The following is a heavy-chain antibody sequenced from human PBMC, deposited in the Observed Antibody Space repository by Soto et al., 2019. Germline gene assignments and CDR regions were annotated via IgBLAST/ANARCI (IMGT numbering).Heavy chain of an antibody. V-gene: IGHV4-59*01. D-gene: IGHD6-13*01. CDR1: GGSISSYY. CDR3: ARGIPAAAFGY. J-gene: IGHJ4*02. CDR2: IYYSGST. Sequence: PSETLSLTCTVSGGSISSYYWSWIRQPPGKGLEWIGYIYYSGSTNYNPSLKSRVTISVDTSKNQFSLKLSSVTAADTAVYYCARGIPAAAFGYWGQGTMVTVST.